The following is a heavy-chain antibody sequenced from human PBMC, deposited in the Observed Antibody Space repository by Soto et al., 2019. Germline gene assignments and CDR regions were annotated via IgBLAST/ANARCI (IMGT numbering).Heavy chain of an antibody. D-gene: IGHD1-26*01. J-gene: IGHJ4*02. CDR1: GFDFTYYA. Sequence: QVQLVESGGGAVQPGVSLRLSCVASGFDFTYYAMHRVRQAPGKGLESVAVMSSDGSKIHHTDSVTGRFTISRDNSKNTLYLQRNSLRKEDTAVYFCAKDEGVGGTLGLFDYWCQGTLVSVSS. CDR3: AKDEGVGGTLGLFDY. V-gene: IGHV3-30*18. CDR2: MSSDGSKI.